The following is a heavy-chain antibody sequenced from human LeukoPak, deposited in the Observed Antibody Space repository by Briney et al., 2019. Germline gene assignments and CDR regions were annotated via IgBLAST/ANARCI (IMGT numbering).Heavy chain of an antibody. CDR3: ARQGSRSTYYFDY. V-gene: IGHV3-21*01. D-gene: IGHD5/OR15-5a*01. CDR2: ISSSSSYI. CDR1: GFTFSSYS. J-gene: IGHJ4*02. Sequence: GGSLRLSCAASGFTFSSYSMNWVRQAPGKGLEWVSSISSSSSYICYADSVKGRFTISRDNAKNSLYLQMNSLRAEDTAVYYCARQGSRSTYYFDYWGQGTLVTVSS.